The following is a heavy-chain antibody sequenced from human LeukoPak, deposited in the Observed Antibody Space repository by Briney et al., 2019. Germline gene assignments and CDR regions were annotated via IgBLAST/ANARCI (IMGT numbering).Heavy chain of an antibody. J-gene: IGHJ4*02. CDR3: ASAPYDSSGYYIR. D-gene: IGHD3-22*01. V-gene: IGHV3-21*01. Sequence: GGSLRLSCAASGFTFSNYGMNGVRQAPGKGLEWVSYISSSSTYIYYADSVKGRFTISRDNAKNSLYLQMNSLRAEDTAVYYCASAPYDSSGYYIRWGQGTLVTVSS. CDR2: ISSSSTYI. CDR1: GFTFSNYG.